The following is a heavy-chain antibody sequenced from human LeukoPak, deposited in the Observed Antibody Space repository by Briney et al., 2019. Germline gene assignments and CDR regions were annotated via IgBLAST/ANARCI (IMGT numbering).Heavy chain of an antibody. CDR1: GFTVSSNY. Sequence: GGSLRLSCAASGFTVSSNYMSWVRQAPGKGLEWVSVIYSGGSTYYADSVKGRFTISRDNSKNTLYLQMNSLRAEDTAVYYCARATILRCFDWDDAFDIWGQGTMVTVSS. J-gene: IGHJ3*02. V-gene: IGHV3-53*01. D-gene: IGHD3-9*01. CDR2: IYSGGST. CDR3: ARATILRCFDWDDAFDI.